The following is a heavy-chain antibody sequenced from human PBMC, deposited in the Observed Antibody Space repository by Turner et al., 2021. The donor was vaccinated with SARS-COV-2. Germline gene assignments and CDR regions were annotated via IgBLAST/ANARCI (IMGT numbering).Heavy chain of an antibody. CDR2: INPNNGGT. V-gene: IGHV1-2*02. D-gene: IGHD3-22*01. CDR1: GFTFTGYY. Sequence: QVQLVQSGAEVKKPGASVKVSCKASGFTFTGYYMHWVRQAPGQGFEWMGWINPNNGGTNCAQKFQGRVTMTRDTSISTAYMELSRLRSDDTAVYYCESLSHYDSSGYYSDYWGQGTLVTVSS. J-gene: IGHJ4*02. CDR3: ESLSHYDSSGYYSDY.